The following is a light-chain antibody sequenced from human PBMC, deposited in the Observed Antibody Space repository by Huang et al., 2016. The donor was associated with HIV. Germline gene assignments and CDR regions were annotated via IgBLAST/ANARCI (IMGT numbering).Light chain of an antibody. CDR2: WAA. CDR1: QSVLYRSNNKNY. V-gene: IGKV4-1*01. Sequence: DIVMTQSPDSLAVSLGERATINCKSSQSVLYRSNNKNYLAWYQQKPGQPPKLLIDWAATRAAGVPDRFTGSGSGTDFSLTISSLQAEDVAVYYCQQYDTSPWTFGQGTKVEIK. J-gene: IGKJ1*01. CDR3: QQYDTSPWT.